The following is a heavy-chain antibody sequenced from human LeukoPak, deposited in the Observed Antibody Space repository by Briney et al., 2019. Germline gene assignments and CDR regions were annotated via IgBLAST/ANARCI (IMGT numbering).Heavy chain of an antibody. CDR2: ITSGGGST. CDR1: GFTFSSYA. CDR3: AKGGTRGQFGDLFYFDY. Sequence: GGSLRLSCAASGFTFSSYAMNRVRRAPGKGLEWVSSITSGGGSTYYADSVKGRFTISGDNSKKTLYLQMNSLRAEDTAVYYCAKGGTRGQFGDLFYFDYWGQGILVTVSS. D-gene: IGHD3-10*01. J-gene: IGHJ4*02. V-gene: IGHV3-23*01.